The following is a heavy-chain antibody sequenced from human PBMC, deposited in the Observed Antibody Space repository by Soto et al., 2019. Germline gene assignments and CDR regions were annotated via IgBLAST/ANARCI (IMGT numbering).Heavy chain of an antibody. D-gene: IGHD1-26*01. CDR3: ARDLTSVRGA. CDR1: GGTFSSHS. J-gene: IGHJ4*02. V-gene: IGHV1-69*01. Sequence: QVQMVQSGAEVKKPGSSARVSGKVSGGTFSSHSISWVRQAPGQGLEWMGGIIPIFDATQYAQKFQGRLTITADESTTTFHMDLSGLRPEDTAIYFCARDLTSVRGAWGQGTLVTVS. CDR2: IIPIFDAT.